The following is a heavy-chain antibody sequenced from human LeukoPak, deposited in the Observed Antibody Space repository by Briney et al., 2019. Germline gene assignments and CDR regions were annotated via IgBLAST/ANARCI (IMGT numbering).Heavy chain of an antibody. J-gene: IGHJ4*02. CDR2: IHYSGTT. Sequence: SETLSLTCSVSGGSISSYYWSWIRQSPGRGLEWIGYIHYSGTTNNNPSLQSRVTIPVDTSKNQFSLKLSSVTAADTAVYYCACSSGYSYFDYWGQGTLVTVSS. V-gene: IGHV4-59*08. CDR1: GGSISSYY. CDR3: ACSSGYSYFDY. D-gene: IGHD3-22*01.